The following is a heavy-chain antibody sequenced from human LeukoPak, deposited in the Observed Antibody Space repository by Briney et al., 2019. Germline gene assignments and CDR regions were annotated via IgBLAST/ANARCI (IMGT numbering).Heavy chain of an antibody. CDR3: ARDEGGGGY. CDR2: INHSGGT. J-gene: IGHJ4*02. V-gene: IGHV4-34*01. CDR1: GGSFSGYY. D-gene: IGHD3-16*01. Sequence: SETLSLTCAVYGGSFSGYYWNWIRQPPGKGPEWIGEINHSGGTNYNLSLKSRVTISADMSKKQVSLKLSSVTAADTAVYYCARDEGGGGYWGQGTLVTVSS.